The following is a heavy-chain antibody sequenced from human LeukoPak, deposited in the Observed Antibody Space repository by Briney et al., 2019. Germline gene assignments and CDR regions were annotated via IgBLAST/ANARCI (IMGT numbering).Heavy chain of an antibody. D-gene: IGHD3-16*02. CDR3: ARCPYGRRGSYRYRWYFDL. CDR1: GGSFSGYY. V-gene: IGHV4-34*01. Sequence: SETLSLTCAVYGGSFSGYYWSWIRQPPGKGLEWTGEINHSGSTNYNPSLKSRVTISVDTSKNQFSLKLSSVTAADTAVYYCARCPYGRRGSYRYRWYFDLWGRGTLVTVSS. CDR2: INHSGST. J-gene: IGHJ2*01.